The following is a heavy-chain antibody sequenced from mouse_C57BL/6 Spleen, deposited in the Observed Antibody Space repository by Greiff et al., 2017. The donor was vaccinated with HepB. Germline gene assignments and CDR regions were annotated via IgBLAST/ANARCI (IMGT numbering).Heavy chain of an antibody. J-gene: IGHJ1*03. D-gene: IGHD5-5*01. CDR1: GYTFTSYW. V-gene: IGHV1-74*01. Sequence: QVHVKQPGAELVKPGASVKVSCKASGYTFTSYWMHWVKQRPGQGLEWIGRIHPSDSDTNYNQKFKGKATLTVDKSASTAYMQLSSLTSEDSAVYYCAIYRYWYFDVWGTGTTVTVSS. CDR3: AIYRYWYFDV. CDR2: IHPSDSDT.